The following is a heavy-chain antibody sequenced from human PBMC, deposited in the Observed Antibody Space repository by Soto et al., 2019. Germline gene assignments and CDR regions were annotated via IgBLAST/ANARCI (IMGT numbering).Heavy chain of an antibody. CDR2: IYYSGST. CDR1: GASTSRYY. CDR3: AKVKIYDGMDV. Sequence: PSETLSLTCTVSGASTSRYYWSWIRQPPGKGLEWIGYIYYSGSTNYNPSLKSRVTISVDTSKNQFSLKLSSVTAADTAVYYCAKVKIYDGMDVWGQGTTVTVSS. J-gene: IGHJ6*02. V-gene: IGHV4-59*01.